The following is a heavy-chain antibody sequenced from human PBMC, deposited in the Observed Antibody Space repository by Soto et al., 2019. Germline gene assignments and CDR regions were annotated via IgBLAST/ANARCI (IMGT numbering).Heavy chain of an antibody. CDR1: GYTITELS. CDR2: YDPEKGDK. Sequence: QVQLVQSGPEVKKPGASVKVSSKVSGYTITELSIHWVRQDPEKGLEWLGGYDPEKGDKVYTQRFQGRVTMTDDSSTDTAYMELGSLRSNDTAVYYCATGVRGRYYYFDYWGQGTLVTVSS. CDR3: ATGVRGRYYYFDY. D-gene: IGHD1-26*01. V-gene: IGHV1-24*01. J-gene: IGHJ4*02.